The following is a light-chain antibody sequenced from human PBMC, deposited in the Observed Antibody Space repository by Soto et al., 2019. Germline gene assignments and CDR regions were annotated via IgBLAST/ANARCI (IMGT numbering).Light chain of an antibody. Sequence: EIVLTQSPATLSLSPGERATLSCRASQSVNSFLAWYQQKPCQAPRLLIYDATNRATGIPARFSGGGSGTDFSLTISSLEPEDSALYYCQQRARWPPLTFGGGSKVEI. CDR2: DAT. V-gene: IGKV3-11*01. CDR1: QSVNSF. CDR3: QQRARWPPLT. J-gene: IGKJ4*01.